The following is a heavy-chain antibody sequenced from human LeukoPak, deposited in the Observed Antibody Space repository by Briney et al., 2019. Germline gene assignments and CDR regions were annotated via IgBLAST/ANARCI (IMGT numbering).Heavy chain of an antibody. CDR3: AKDNSPDGSGSYSDY. V-gene: IGHV3-23*01. J-gene: IGHJ4*02. Sequence: PGGSLRLSCAASGFTFSSYAMSWVRQAPGKGLEWVSAISGSGGSTYYADSVKGRFTISRDNSKNTLYLQMNSLRAEDTAVYYCAKDNSPDGSGSYSDYWGQGTLVTVSS. D-gene: IGHD3-10*01. CDR1: GFTFSSYA. CDR2: ISGSGGST.